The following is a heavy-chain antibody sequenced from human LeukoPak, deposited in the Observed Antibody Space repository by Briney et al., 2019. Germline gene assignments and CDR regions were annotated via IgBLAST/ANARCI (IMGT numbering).Heavy chain of an antibody. D-gene: IGHD3-10*01. Sequence: SETLSLTCAVYGGSFSGYYWSWIRQPPGKGLEWIGEINHSGSTNYNPSLKGRVTISVDTTKNQFSLKLSSVTAADTAVYYCARDRYYYGSGSYYNGPPFDPWGQGTLVTVSS. CDR3: ARDRYYYGSGSYYNGPPFDP. V-gene: IGHV4-34*01. CDR2: INHSGST. J-gene: IGHJ5*02. CDR1: GGSFSGYY.